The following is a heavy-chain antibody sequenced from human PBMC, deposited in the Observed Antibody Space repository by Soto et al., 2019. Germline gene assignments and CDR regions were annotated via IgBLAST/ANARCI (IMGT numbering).Heavy chain of an antibody. J-gene: IGHJ4*02. CDR2: FSETGGNT. Sequence: EVQLLESGGGLVQPGGSLRLSCAASGFIFSSYAMTWVRQAPGKGLEWVSDFSETGGNTYYADSVKGRFTISRDNSKNKLYLQMNSLRAEDTALYYCAKITAQGIDFWGQGTLVTVSS. D-gene: IGHD3-10*01. CDR1: GFIFSSYA. V-gene: IGHV3-23*01. CDR3: AKITAQGIDF.